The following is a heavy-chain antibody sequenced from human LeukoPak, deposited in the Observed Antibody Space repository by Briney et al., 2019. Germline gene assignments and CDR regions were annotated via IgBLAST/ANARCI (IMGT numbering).Heavy chain of an antibody. Sequence: GGSLRLSCAASGFTFSSYWMSWVRQAPGKGLEWVANIKQDGGEKYYVDSVKGRFTISRDNAKNSLYLQMNSLRAEDTAVYYCAREAYYYDSSGLNGNAFDIWGQGTMVTVSS. D-gene: IGHD3-22*01. J-gene: IGHJ3*02. CDR3: AREAYYYDSSGLNGNAFDI. CDR2: IKQDGGEK. CDR1: GFTFSSYW. V-gene: IGHV3-7*01.